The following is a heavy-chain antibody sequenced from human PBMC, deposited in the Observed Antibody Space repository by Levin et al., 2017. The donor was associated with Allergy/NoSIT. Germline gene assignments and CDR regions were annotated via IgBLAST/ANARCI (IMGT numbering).Heavy chain of an antibody. CDR3: GRGGCSSTSCIDY. CDR2: INSDGSNT. J-gene: IGHJ4*02. V-gene: IGHV3-74*01. CDR1: GYTFSGYY. D-gene: IGHD2-2*01. Sequence: GGSLRLSRVGSGYTFSGYYMHWVRQAPGKGLVWVSHINSDGSNTNYADSVKGRFTISRDNAKNTLYLQMNSLRAEDTAVYYCGRGGCSSTSCIDYWGQGILVTVSS.